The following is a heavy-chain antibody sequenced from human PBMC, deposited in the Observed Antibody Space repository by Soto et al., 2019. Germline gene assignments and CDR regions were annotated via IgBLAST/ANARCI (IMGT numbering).Heavy chain of an antibody. Sequence: GASVKVSFKASGGTISSYAISWVRKAPGQGLEWMGGIIPIFGTANYAQKFQGRVTITADESTSTAYMELSSLRSEDTAVYYCARSKAYCGGDCLRGSFDYWGQGTLVTVSS. D-gene: IGHD2-21*02. V-gene: IGHV1-69*13. J-gene: IGHJ4*02. CDR2: IIPIFGTA. CDR1: GGTISSYA. CDR3: ARSKAYCGGDCLRGSFDY.